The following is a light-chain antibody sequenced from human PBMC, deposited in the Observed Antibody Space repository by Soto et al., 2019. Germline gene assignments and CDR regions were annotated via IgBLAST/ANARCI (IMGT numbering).Light chain of an antibody. CDR2: DVT. CDR1: SSDIGGYNY. Sequence: QSALTQPASVSGSPGQSITISCTGTSSDIGGYNYVSWYQQHPGKAPKLMIYDVTNRPSGVSTRFSGSKSGNTASLTISGLQAEDEADYYCSSYTSSSNSYVFGTGTKVTVL. V-gene: IGLV2-14*01. J-gene: IGLJ1*01. CDR3: SSYTSSSNSYV.